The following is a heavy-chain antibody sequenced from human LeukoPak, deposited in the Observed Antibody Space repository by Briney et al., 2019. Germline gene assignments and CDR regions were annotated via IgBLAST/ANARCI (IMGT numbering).Heavy chain of an antibody. J-gene: IGHJ4*02. CDR3: ARDRSSSFF. CDR1: GYAFTNYG. D-gene: IGHD6-6*01. V-gene: IGHV1-18*01. Sequence: GASVKVSCKASGYAFTNYGISWVRQAPGQGLEWMGWIRTDNGNTDYVQKFQGRVTMTTDTSTSTAYMELRSLRSDDTAVYYCARDRSSSFFWGQGTLVTASS. CDR2: IRTDNGNT.